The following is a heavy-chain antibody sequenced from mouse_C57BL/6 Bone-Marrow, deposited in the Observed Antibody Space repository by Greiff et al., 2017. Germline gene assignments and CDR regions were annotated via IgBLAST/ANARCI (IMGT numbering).Heavy chain of an antibody. CDR3: ARSAITTVVATDDMDY. CDR1: GYAFSSYW. D-gene: IGHD1-1*01. CDR2: IYPGDGDT. Sequence: VRRGESGAELVKPGASVKISCKASGYAFSSYWLNWVKQRPGKGLEWIGQIYPGDGDTNYNGKFKGKATLTADKSSSTAYMQLSSLTSEDSAVYFCARSAITTVVATDDMDYWGQGTSVTVSS. V-gene: IGHV1-80*01. J-gene: IGHJ4*01.